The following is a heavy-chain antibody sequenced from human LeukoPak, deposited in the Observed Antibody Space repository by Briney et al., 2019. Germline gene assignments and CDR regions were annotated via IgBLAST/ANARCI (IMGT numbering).Heavy chain of an antibody. CDR2: INTDGNIT. Sequence: GGSLRLSCAASGFTFSNYWMHWVRQDPGKGPVWVSRINTDGNITTYADSVEGRFSISRDNAKNALYLQMNSLRAEDTAVFYCARELSGSISRHFDYWGQGTLVTVSS. CDR3: ARELSGSISRHFDY. J-gene: IGHJ4*02. D-gene: IGHD2-15*01. V-gene: IGHV3-74*01. CDR1: GFTFSNYW.